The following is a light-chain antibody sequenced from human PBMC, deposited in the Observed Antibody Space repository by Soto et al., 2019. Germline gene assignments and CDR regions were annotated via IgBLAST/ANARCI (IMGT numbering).Light chain of an antibody. Sequence: EIVLTQSPATLSLSPGERATLSCRASQSVGSSLAWYQQKPGQAPRLLIYDASNRATGIPARFSGSGSGTDFTLTISSLAPEDFAVYYCQQRTYWPPLTFGGGTKVEIK. V-gene: IGKV3-11*01. J-gene: IGKJ4*01. CDR3: QQRTYWPPLT. CDR1: QSVGSS. CDR2: DAS.